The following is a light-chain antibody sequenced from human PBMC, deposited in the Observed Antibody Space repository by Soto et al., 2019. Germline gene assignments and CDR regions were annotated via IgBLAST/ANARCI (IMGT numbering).Light chain of an antibody. V-gene: IGKV1-5*03. J-gene: IGKJ2*01. Sequence: DIQMTQSPSTLSASVGDRVTITCRASQSISSWLAWYQQKPGKAPKLLIYKASSLESGVPSRFSGRGSGTEIPLTISNLQPDDFANLYWQQYNRYSSMYPFGQGTKLEIK. CDR3: QQYNRYSSMYP. CDR2: KAS. CDR1: QSISSW.